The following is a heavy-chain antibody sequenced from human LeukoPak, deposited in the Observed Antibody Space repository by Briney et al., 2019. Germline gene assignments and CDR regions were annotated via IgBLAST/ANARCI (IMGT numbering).Heavy chain of an antibody. J-gene: IGHJ6*02. V-gene: IGHV3-7*01. CDR2: INQDGSKK. CDR3: ARVDTAMANPLYYYYYYGMDV. CDR1: GFTISTYW. Sequence: GGSLRLSCTASGFTISTYWMSWVRQAPGKGLEWVANINQDGSKKYYVDSVKGRFTISRDNAKNTLYLQMNSLRAEDTAVYYCARVDTAMANPLYYYYYYGMDVWGQGTTVTVSS. D-gene: IGHD5-18*01.